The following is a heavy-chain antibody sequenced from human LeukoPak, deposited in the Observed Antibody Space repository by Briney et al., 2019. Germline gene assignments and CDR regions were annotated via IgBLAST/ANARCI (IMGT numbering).Heavy chain of an antibody. CDR3: ARNPNYYGSGSYLFF. Sequence: ASVKVSCKVSGYTLTELSMHWVRQAPGQGLEWMGWINPNSGGTNYAQKFQGRVTMTRDTSISTAYMELSRLRSDDTAVYYCARNPNYYGSGSYLFFWGQGTLVTVSS. V-gene: IGHV1-2*02. J-gene: IGHJ4*02. CDR2: INPNSGGT. CDR1: GYTLTELS. D-gene: IGHD3-10*01.